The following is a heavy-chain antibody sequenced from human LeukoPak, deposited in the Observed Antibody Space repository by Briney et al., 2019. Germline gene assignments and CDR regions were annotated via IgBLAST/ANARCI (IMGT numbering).Heavy chain of an antibody. J-gene: IGHJ4*02. CDR1: GFTFSSYW. D-gene: IGHD5-12*01. CDR2: INGDGTST. Sequence: GGSLRLSCGASGFTFSSYWMHWVRQAPGKGLVWVSGINGDGTSTTYVDSVKGRFTISRDNAKNTLYLQMNSLRAEDTAVYYCASDQEREYTGCDPFDYWGQGTLVTVSS. V-gene: IGHV3-74*01. CDR3: ASDQEREYTGCDPFDY.